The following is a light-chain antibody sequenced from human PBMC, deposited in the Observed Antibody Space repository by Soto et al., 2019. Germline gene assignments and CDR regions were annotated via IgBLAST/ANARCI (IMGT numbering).Light chain of an antibody. CDR3: QQYYSSPPYT. CDR1: QSVLYSSNNLNY. J-gene: IGKJ2*01. Sequence: DIVMTQSPDSLAVSLGERATINCKSSQSVLYSSNNLNYLAWYQQKPGQPPKLLIYWASTRGSGVPDRFSGSGSGTDFTLTISSLQAEDVAVYYCQQYYSSPPYTFGQGTRLEIK. CDR2: WAS. V-gene: IGKV4-1*01.